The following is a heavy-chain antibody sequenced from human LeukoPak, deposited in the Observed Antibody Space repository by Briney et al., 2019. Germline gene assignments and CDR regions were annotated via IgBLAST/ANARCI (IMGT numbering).Heavy chain of an antibody. CDR2: IYTSGST. CDR3: ARNLVGGYYYYYMDV. Sequence: PSETLSLTCTVSGGSIGSYHWSWIRQPPGKGLEWIGYIYTSGSTNYNPSLKSRVTISVDTSKNQFSLKLSSVTAADTAVYYCARNLVGGYYYYYMDVWGKGTTVTVSS. D-gene: IGHD4-11*01. J-gene: IGHJ6*03. CDR1: GGSIGSYH. V-gene: IGHV4-4*09.